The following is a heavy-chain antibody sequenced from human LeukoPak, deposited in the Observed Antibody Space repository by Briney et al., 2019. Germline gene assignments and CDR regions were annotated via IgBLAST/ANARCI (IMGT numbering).Heavy chain of an antibody. Sequence: SETLSLTCTVSGGSISSYYWSWIRQPPGKGLEWIGYIYYSGSTNYNPSLKSRVTISVDTSKNQFSLKLSSVTAADTAVYYCARGLGGYYGSGSYHNVDYWGQGTLVTVSS. D-gene: IGHD3-10*01. V-gene: IGHV4-59*12. CDR1: GGSISSYY. CDR2: IYYSGST. CDR3: ARGLGGYYGSGSYHNVDY. J-gene: IGHJ4*02.